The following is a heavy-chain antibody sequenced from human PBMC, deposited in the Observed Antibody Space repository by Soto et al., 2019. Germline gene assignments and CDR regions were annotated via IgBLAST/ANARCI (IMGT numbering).Heavy chain of an antibody. Sequence: GGSLRLSCAASRFTFSSYAMNWVRQAPGKGLEWVSGISGSGESTYYADSVKGRFTISRDNSKNTLYLQMNSLRAEDTAVFYCARGSRLNWFDPWGQGTLVTVSS. D-gene: IGHD6-13*01. CDR3: ARGSRLNWFDP. CDR2: ISGSGEST. CDR1: RFTFSSYA. V-gene: IGHV3-23*01. J-gene: IGHJ5*02.